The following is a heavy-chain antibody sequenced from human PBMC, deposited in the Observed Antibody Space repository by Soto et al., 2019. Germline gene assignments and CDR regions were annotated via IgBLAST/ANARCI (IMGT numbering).Heavy chain of an antibody. J-gene: IGHJ1*01. CDR2: IYPGDSDT. Sequence: PXECLKSSFKGSGYSLSTNWIGWVRQIPGKGLEWMGIIYPGDSDTRYSPSFEGQVAISADKSINTAYLQWSSLKASDTAMYYCARHSGIVTDGTEWGQGTLVTVSS. V-gene: IGHV5-51*01. D-gene: IGHD6-13*01. CDR3: ARHSGIVTDGTE. CDR1: GYSLSTNW.